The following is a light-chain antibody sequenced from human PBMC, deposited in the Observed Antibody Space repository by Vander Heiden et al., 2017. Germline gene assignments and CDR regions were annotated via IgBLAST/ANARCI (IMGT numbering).Light chain of an antibody. CDR3: HQYNNWPRT. J-gene: IGKJ1*01. CDR1: QSVSSN. V-gene: IGKV3-15*01. Sequence: IVMTQSPATLSVSPGERVTLACRASQSVSSNLAWYQQKPGQAPRLLIYGASTRATGMPVRFSGSGSGTEFTLTISSLQSEDFAVYYCHQYNNWPRTFGQGTKVEIK. CDR2: GAS.